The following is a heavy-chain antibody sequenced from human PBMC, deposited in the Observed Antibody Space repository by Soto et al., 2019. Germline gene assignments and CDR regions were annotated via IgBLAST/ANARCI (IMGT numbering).Heavy chain of an antibody. D-gene: IGHD4-4*01. Sequence: GGSLRLSCAASGFTFSSYGMHWVRQAPGKGLEWVAVISYDGSNKYYADSVKGRFTISRDNSKNTLYLKMNSLRAEDTAGYYCAKDLLNSNPENYGMDVWGQGTTVTVSS. J-gene: IGHJ6*02. V-gene: IGHV3-30*18. CDR2: ISYDGSNK. CDR1: GFTFSSYG. CDR3: AKDLLNSNPENYGMDV.